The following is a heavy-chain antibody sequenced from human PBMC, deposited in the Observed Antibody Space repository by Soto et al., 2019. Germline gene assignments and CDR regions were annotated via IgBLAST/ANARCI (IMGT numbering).Heavy chain of an antibody. CDR1: GYPFTSYG. V-gene: IGHV1-18*01. D-gene: IGHD2-2*02. Sequence: GXSVKVACKASGYPFTSYGIIWVRQAPGQGLEWMGWISAYNGNTNYAQKLQGRVTMTTDTSTSTAYMELRSLRSDDTAVYYCARPSPTCSTTSCYTSIDYCGQGTLVTVSS. J-gene: IGHJ4*02. CDR3: ARPSPTCSTTSCYTSIDY. CDR2: ISAYNGNT.